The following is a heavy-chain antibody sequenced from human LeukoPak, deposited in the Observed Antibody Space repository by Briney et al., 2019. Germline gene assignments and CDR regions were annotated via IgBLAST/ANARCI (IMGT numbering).Heavy chain of an antibody. J-gene: IGHJ6*02. CDR3: VKDRPCETCMPMDA. Sequence: GGSLRLSCAASGFTFDEFAMHWVRQAPGKGLEWVAGLGRSGEYKYYADSVKGRFTISRDNSKDTVSLQMNSLRAEDSAIYFCVKDRPCETCMPMDAWGQGTTVTVSS. V-gene: IGHV3-23*01. D-gene: IGHD2-2*01. CDR1: GFTFDEFA. CDR2: LGRSGEYK.